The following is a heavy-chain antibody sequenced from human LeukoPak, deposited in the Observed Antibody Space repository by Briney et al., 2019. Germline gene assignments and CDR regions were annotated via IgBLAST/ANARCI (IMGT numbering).Heavy chain of an antibody. Sequence: GGSLRLSCAASGFTFSSYGMYWVRQAPGKGLEWVAVISYDGSNKYYADSVKGRFTISRDNSKNTLYLQMNSLRAEDTAVYYCAKGVTTVTPYWFDPWGQGTLVTVSS. J-gene: IGHJ5*02. CDR3: AKGVTTVTPYWFDP. CDR1: GFTFSSYG. CDR2: ISYDGSNK. V-gene: IGHV3-30*18. D-gene: IGHD4-11*01.